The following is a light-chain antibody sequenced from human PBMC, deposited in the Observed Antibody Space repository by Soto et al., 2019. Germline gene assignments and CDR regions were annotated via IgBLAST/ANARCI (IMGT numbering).Light chain of an antibody. V-gene: IGLV2-14*01. CDR2: DVS. J-gene: IGLJ2*01. Sequence: QSALTQPASVSGSPGQSITISCTGTSSDVGGYNYVSWYKQHPGKAPKLMIYDVSNRPSGVSNRFSGSKSGNTASLTISGLQAEDEADYYCSSYTSSSTYVVFGGGTKLTVL. CDR3: SSYTSSSTYVV. CDR1: SSDVGGYNY.